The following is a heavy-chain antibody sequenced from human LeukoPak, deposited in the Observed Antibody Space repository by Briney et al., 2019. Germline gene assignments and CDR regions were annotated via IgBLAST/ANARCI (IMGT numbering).Heavy chain of an antibody. CDR1: GFTFSSYG. D-gene: IGHD6-19*01. J-gene: IGHJ4*02. Sequence: GGSLRLSCAASGFTFSSYGMHWVRQAPGKGLEWVAVIWCDGSNKYYADSVKGRFTISRDNSKNTLYLQMNSLRAEDTAVYYCARDGAVAGTADYWGQGTLVTVSS. V-gene: IGHV3-33*01. CDR3: ARDGAVAGTADY. CDR2: IWCDGSNK.